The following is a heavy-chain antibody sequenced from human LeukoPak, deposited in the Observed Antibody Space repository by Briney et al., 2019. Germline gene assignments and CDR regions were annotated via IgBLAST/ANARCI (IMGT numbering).Heavy chain of an antibody. Sequence: EASVKVSCKASGGTFSSYAISWVRQAPGQGLEWMGGIIPIFGTANYAQKFQGRVTITADESTSTAYMELSSLRSEDTAVYYCARSEDIVVVPAAPLYYYYGMDVWGQGTTVTVSS. CDR2: IIPIFGTA. CDR1: GGTFSSYA. V-gene: IGHV1-69*13. D-gene: IGHD2-2*01. CDR3: ARSEDIVVVPAAPLYYYYGMDV. J-gene: IGHJ6*02.